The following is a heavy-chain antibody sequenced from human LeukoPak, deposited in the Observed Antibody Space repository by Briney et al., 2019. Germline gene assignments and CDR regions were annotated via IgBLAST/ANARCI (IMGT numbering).Heavy chain of an antibody. Sequence: PGGSLRLSCVVSGFTFEDHSMHWVRQAPGKGLEWVSGISWNSASIGYADSVKGRFTISRDNAKNSLYLQMNSLRAEDTAVYYCAKSGGWFGELPQQYFDYWGQGTLVTVSS. CDR2: ISWNSASI. CDR3: AKSGGWFGELPQQYFDY. J-gene: IGHJ4*02. D-gene: IGHD3-10*01. V-gene: IGHV3-9*01. CDR1: GFTFEDHS.